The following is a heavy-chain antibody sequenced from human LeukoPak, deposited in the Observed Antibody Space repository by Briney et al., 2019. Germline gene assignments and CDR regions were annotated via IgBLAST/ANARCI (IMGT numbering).Heavy chain of an antibody. CDR2: IIPILGIA. Sequence: SVRVSCKASGGTFSSYAISWVRQAPGQGLEWMGRIIPILGIANYAQKFQGRVTITADKSTSTAYMELSSLRSEDTAVYYCARESHLYYFDYWGQGTLVTVSS. J-gene: IGHJ4*02. CDR3: ARESHLYYFDY. CDR1: GGTFSSYA. V-gene: IGHV1-69*04.